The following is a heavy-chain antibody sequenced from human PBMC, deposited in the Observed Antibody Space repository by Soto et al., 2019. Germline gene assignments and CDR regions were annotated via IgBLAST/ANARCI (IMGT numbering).Heavy chain of an antibody. V-gene: IGHV3-23*01. CDR3: ARESPYPSYGSSTSCYGDYFDY. Sequence: GGSLRLSCAASGFTFGSSAMSWVRQAPGKGLEWVSSVSGSGGSTYYADSVMGRFTIARDKSKNTVSLRMNSLRAEDTAVYYCARESPYPSYGSSTSCYGDYFDYWGQGTLVTVSS. CDR2: VSGSGGST. D-gene: IGHD2-2*01. J-gene: IGHJ4*02. CDR1: GFTFGSSA.